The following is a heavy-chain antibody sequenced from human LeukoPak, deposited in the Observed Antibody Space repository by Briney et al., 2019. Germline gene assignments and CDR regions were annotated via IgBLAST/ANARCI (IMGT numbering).Heavy chain of an antibody. Sequence: PSETLSLTCTVSGYSISSGYYWGWTRQPPGKGLEWIGSIYHSGSTYYNPSLKSRVTISVDTSKNQFSLKLSSVTAADTAVYYCAREPKHYYDGSGYRMDVWGQGTTVTVSS. CDR3: AREPKHYYDGSGYRMDV. CDR1: GYSISSGYY. V-gene: IGHV4-38-2*02. D-gene: IGHD3-22*01. J-gene: IGHJ6*02. CDR2: IYHSGST.